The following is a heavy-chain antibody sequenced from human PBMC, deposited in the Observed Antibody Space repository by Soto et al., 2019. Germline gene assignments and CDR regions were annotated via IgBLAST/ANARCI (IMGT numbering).Heavy chain of an antibody. D-gene: IGHD2-15*01. CDR3: ASRRLGYCTGGTCPEF. V-gene: IGHV3-21*01. Sequence: EVQLVESGGGLVKPGGSLRLSCAASGFTFSSFIMDWVRQAPGKGLEWVSSISITGNYKYYADSLKGRFTISRDNAQNLLFLQMDSLRPEDTAVYYCASRRLGYCTGGTCPEFWGQGTLVTVTS. CDR1: GFTFSSFI. J-gene: IGHJ4*02. CDR2: ISITGNYK.